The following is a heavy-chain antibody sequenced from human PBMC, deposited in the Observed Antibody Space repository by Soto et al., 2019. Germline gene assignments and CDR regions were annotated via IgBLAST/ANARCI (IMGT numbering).Heavy chain of an antibody. CDR2: ISSSGYI. CDR1: GFNFNSYT. V-gene: IGHV3-21*01. CDR3: ARDCSGGSCYPGMDV. J-gene: IGHJ6*02. Sequence: EVQLVESGGGLVKPGGSLRLPCAASGFNFNSYTITWVRQAPGKRLEWLSSISSSGYIFSTDPVRGRFTISRDNAKNSVYLQINSLRAEDTAVYFCARDCSGGSCYPGMDVWGQGTTVTVSS. D-gene: IGHD2-15*01.